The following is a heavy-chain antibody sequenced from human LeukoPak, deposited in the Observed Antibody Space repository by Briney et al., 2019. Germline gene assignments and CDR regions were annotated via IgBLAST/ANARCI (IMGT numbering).Heavy chain of an antibody. CDR2: ISYDGSNK. CDR3: ARWGRTAAGAYYYYMDV. V-gene: IGHV3-30*04. CDR1: GFTFSNYA. J-gene: IGHJ6*03. D-gene: IGHD6-13*01. Sequence: HPGGSLRLSCAASGFTFSNYAMHWVRQAPGKGLEWVAVISYDGSNKYYADSVKGRFTISRDNSKNTLYLQMNSLRAEDTAVYYCARWGRTAAGAYYYYMDVWGKGTTVIVSS.